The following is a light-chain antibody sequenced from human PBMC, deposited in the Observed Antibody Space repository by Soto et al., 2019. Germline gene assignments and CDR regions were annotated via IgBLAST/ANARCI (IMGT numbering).Light chain of an antibody. J-gene: IGLJ1*01. CDR2: GNS. CDR3: QSYDSSLSGYV. Sequence: QSVLTQPPSVSRAPGRRVTIACTGSSSNIGAGYDVHWYQQLPGTAPKLLIYGNSNRPSGVPDRFSGSKSGTSASLAITGLQAEDEADYYCQSYDSSLSGYVFGTGTKVTVL. V-gene: IGLV1-40*01. CDR1: SSNIGAGYD.